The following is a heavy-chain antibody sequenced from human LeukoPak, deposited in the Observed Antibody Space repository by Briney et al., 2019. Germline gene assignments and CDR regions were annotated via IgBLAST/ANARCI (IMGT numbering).Heavy chain of an antibody. CDR1: GFTFRSYS. CDR3: ARGDYYYGSGSHY. CDR2: INSDSNYI. J-gene: IGHJ4*02. V-gene: IGHV3-21*01. Sequence: PGGPLRLSCAASGFTFRSYSMNWVRQALGKGLEWVSSINSDSNYIYYADSVQGRFTISRDNAKNSLYLQMNSLRAEDTAVYYCARGDYYYGSGSHYWGQGTLVT. D-gene: IGHD3-10*01.